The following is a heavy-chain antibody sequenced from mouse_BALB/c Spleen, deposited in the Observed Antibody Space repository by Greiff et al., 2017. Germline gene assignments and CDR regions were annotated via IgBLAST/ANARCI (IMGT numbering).Heavy chain of an antibody. CDR3: ARAYYGNQGFAY. CDR2: ISYDGSN. Sequence: EVQLQESGPGLVKPSQSLSLTCSVTGYSITSGYYWNWIRQFPGNKLEWMGYISYDGSNNYNPSLKNRISITRDTSKNQFFLKLNSVTTEDTATYYCARAYYGNQGFAYWGQGTLVTVSA. J-gene: IGHJ3*01. CDR1: GYSITSGYY. V-gene: IGHV3-6*02. D-gene: IGHD2-10*01.